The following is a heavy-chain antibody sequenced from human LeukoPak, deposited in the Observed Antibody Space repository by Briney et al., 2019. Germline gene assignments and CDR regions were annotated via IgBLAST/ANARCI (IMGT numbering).Heavy chain of an antibody. CDR1: GGSFSGYY. CDR3: ARDTVAGTKY. CDR2: INHSGST. V-gene: IGHV4-34*01. D-gene: IGHD6-19*01. Sequence: SETLSLTCAVYGGSFSGYYWSWIRQPLGKGLEWIGEINHSGSTNYNPSLKSRVTISVDTSKNQFSLKLSSVTAADTAVYYCARDTVAGTKYWGQGTLVTVSS. J-gene: IGHJ4*02.